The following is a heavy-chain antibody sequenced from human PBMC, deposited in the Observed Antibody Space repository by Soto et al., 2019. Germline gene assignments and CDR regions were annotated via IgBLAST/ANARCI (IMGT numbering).Heavy chain of an antibody. CDR2: IYSSGST. J-gene: IGHJ4*02. CDR3: ARDSWAYFDG. D-gene: IGHD1-26*01. V-gene: IGHV4-61*01. CDR1: DGSVNSGSYY. Sequence: QVQLRESGPGLVKSSETLSLTCSISDGSVNSGSYYWSWIRQPPGKGLEWIGYIYSSGSTNSNPSLKSRVTMSVDTSKNQFSLKLTSVTAADTAVYYCARDSWAYFDGWGQGTLVTVSS.